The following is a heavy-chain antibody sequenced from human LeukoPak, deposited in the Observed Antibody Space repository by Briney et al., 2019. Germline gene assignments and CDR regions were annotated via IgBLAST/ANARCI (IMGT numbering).Heavy chain of an antibody. CDR1: GFTFSSYA. CDR3: ARDLRFDY. J-gene: IGHJ4*02. CDR2: IYSDGTT. Sequence: PGGSLRLSCAASGFTFSSYAMSRVRQAPGKGLEWVSVIYSDGTTYYADSVKGRFTISRDNSKNTLYLQMNSLRAEDTAVYYCARDLRFDYWGLGTLVTVSS. V-gene: IGHV3-53*01. D-gene: IGHD3-16*01.